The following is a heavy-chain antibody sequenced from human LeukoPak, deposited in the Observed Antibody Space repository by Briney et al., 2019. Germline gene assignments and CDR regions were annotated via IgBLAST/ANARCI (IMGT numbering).Heavy chain of an antibody. J-gene: IGHJ5*02. CDR2: IYYSGST. CDR3: ARTVYYDILTGYWVGFDP. D-gene: IGHD3-9*01. CDR1: GGSISSGGYY. Sequence: SETLSLTCTVSGGSISSGGYYWSWIRQHPGKGLEWIGYIYYSGSTYYNPSLKSRVTISVDTSKNQFSLTLSSVTAADTAVYYCARTVYYDILTGYWVGFDPWGQGTLVTVSS. V-gene: IGHV4-30-4*08.